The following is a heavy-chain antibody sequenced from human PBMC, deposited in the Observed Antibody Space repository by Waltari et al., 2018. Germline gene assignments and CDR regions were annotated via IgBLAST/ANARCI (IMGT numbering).Heavy chain of an antibody. CDR1: GFTFSSYS. Sequence: EVQLVESGGGLVKPGGSLRLSCAASGFTFSSYSMNWVRQAPGKGLEWVSSISSSSSYIYYADSVKCRFTISRDNAKNSLYLQMNSLRAEDTAVYYCAREFSGQQLALDYWGQGTLVTVSS. D-gene: IGHD6-13*01. J-gene: IGHJ4*02. V-gene: IGHV3-21*01. CDR3: AREFSGQQLALDY. CDR2: ISSSSSYI.